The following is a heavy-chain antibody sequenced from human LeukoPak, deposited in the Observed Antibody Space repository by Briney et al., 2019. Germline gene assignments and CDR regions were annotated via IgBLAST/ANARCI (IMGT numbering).Heavy chain of an antibody. Sequence: PGGSLRLSCEASGFSFNNYAMTWVRQAPGKGLEWVSSISSSGDYIYYADSLKGRFTISRDNAKNSLFLQMNSLRAEDTAVYYCARDGVPAYYYAMDVWGQGTTVTVSS. CDR1: GFSFNNYA. D-gene: IGHD3-16*01. CDR3: ARDGVPAYYYAMDV. V-gene: IGHV3-21*01. CDR2: ISSSGDYI. J-gene: IGHJ6*02.